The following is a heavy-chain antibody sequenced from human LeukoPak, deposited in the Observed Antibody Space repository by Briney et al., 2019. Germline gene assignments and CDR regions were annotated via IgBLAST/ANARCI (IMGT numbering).Heavy chain of an antibody. V-gene: IGHV4-4*07. CDR3: AGGCGSSWFNWFDP. Sequence: SETLSLTCTVSGGSISSYYWSWIRQPAGKGLEWIGRIYTSGSTNYNPSLKSRVTMSVDTSKNQFSLKLSSVTAADTAVYYCAGGCGSSWFNWFDPWGQGTLVTVSS. J-gene: IGHJ5*02. D-gene: IGHD6-13*01. CDR2: IYTSGST. CDR1: GGSISSYY.